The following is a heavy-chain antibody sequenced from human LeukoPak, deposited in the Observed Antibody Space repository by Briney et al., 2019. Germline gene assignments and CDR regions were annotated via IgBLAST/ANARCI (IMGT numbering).Heavy chain of an antibody. Sequence: GGSLRLSCAASGFIFSGFAMHWVRQTPGKGLQWVAGISHDGDNEYYPDSVMGRFTISRDNSKNTLYLQMNSLRGDDTAVYYCARGPFGSCSSPSCYFFDYWGQGFLVTVSS. CDR3: ARGPFGSCSSPSCYFFDY. J-gene: IGHJ4*02. CDR2: ISHDGDNE. V-gene: IGHV3-30*04. D-gene: IGHD2-2*01. CDR1: GFIFSGFA.